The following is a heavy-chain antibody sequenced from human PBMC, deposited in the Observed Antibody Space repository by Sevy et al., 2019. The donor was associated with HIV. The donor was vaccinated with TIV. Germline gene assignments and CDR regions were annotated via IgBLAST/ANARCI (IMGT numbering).Heavy chain of an antibody. J-gene: IGHJ4*03. CDR1: GFTFNNFP. V-gene: IGHV3-30-3*01. D-gene: IGHD3-16*01. Sequence: GGSLRLSCEASGFTFNNFPIHWVRQAPGKGLEWVAVVSFDGGSKYDADSVRGRFTVSRDNSKNTVYLQLNSLRAEDTAVYYCVRERARSITFDIRGQGTLVTVSS. CDR3: VRERARSITFDI. CDR2: VSFDGGSK.